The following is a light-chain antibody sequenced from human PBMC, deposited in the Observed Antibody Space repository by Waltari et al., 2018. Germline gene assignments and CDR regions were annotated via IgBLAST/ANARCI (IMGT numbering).Light chain of an antibody. CDR1: QSVSRV. Sequence: EIVLTQSPGTLSLSPGERATLSCRASQSVSRVLAWYQQKPGQAPRLLIYGASNRATGIPDRFSGSGSGTDFSLTISRLDPEDFAVYYCQHYVRLPVTFG. V-gene: IGKV3-20*01. J-gene: IGKJ2*01. CDR2: GAS. CDR3: QHYVRLPVT.